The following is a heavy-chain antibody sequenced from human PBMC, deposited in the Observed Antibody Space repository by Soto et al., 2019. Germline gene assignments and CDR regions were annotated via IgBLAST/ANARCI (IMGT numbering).Heavy chain of an antibody. CDR3: ARDINAAEMAPGYFQH. D-gene: IGHD2-8*01. Sequence: QVQLVESGGGVVQPGRSLRLSCAASGFTFSSYAMHWVRQAPGKGLEWVAVISYDGSNKYYADSVKGRFTISRDNSKNTLYLQMNSLRAEDTAVYYCARDINAAEMAPGYFQHWGQGTLVTVSS. CDR1: GFTFSSYA. J-gene: IGHJ1*01. V-gene: IGHV3-30-3*01. CDR2: ISYDGSNK.